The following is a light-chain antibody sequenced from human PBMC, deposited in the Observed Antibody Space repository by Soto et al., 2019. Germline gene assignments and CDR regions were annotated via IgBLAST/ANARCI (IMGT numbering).Light chain of an antibody. CDR3: VSFTTKKSYV. J-gene: IGLJ1*01. V-gene: IGLV2-14*03. CDR1: TTDIGAYIF. CDR2: DIA. Sequence: QSGLTQPASVSGSPGQSITISCSGPTTDIGAYIFVSWYQQHPGKAPKLIIYDIANRPSGVSYRFSGSQSAHPASLTISALKADDEADYYCVSFTTKKSYVFGTGTKV.